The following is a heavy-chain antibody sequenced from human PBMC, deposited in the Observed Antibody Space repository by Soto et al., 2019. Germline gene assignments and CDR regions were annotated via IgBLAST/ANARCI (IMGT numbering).Heavy chain of an antibody. J-gene: IGHJ3*02. V-gene: IGHV4-31*03. Sequence: PSETLSLTCTFSGGSISSGGYYWSWIRQHPGKGLEWIGYIYYSGSTYYNPSLKSRVTISVDTSKNQFSLKLSSVTAADTAVYYCARWAIAARPDAFDIWGQGTMVTVSS. CDR1: GGSISSGGYY. CDR2: IYYSGST. CDR3: ARWAIAARPDAFDI. D-gene: IGHD6-6*01.